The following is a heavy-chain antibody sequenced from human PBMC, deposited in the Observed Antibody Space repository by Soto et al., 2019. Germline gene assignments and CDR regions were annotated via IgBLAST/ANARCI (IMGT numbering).Heavy chain of an antibody. D-gene: IGHD2-15*01. CDR3: ASAAYYYYGMDV. V-gene: IGHV3-74*01. CDR1: GFTFSSYW. Sequence: GGSLRLSCAASGFTFSSYWMHWVRQAPGKGLVWVARINTDGSSTTYADSVKGRFTISRDNAKNTLHLQMNSLRAEDTAVYYCASAAYYYYGMDVWGQGTTVTDSS. CDR2: INTDGSST. J-gene: IGHJ6*02.